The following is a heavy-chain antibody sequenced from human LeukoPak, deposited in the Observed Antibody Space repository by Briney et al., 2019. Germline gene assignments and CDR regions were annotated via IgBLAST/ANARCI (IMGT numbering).Heavy chain of an antibody. CDR1: GFTFDDYA. V-gene: IGHV3-9*03. J-gene: IGHJ6*04. D-gene: IGHD3-9*01. CDR2: ISWNSGSI. CDR3: AKDTVGLTLGGMDV. Sequence: GRSLRLSCAASGFTFDDYAMHWVRQAPGKGLEWVSGISWNSGSIGYADSVKGRFTISGDNAKNSLYLQMNSLRAEDMALYYCAKDTVGLTLGGMDVWGKGTTVTVSS.